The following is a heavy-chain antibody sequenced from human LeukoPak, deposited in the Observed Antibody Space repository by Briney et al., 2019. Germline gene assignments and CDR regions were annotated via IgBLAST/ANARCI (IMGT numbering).Heavy chain of an antibody. Sequence: PSETLSLTCTVSGGSLGTYIWSWIRQPPWKGLEWIAYIYHTGSTNYNPSLKSRVTISSDTSKNQFSLELNSVTAADTAVYYCVRLSVVSPHRYFDLWGRGTLVTVSS. D-gene: IGHD4-23*01. CDR3: VRLSVVSPHRYFDL. J-gene: IGHJ2*01. CDR2: IYHTGST. V-gene: IGHV4-59*08. CDR1: GGSLGTYI.